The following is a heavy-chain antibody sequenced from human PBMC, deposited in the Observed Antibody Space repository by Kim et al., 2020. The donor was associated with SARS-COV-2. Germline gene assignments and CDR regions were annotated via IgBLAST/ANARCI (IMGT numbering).Heavy chain of an antibody. CDR3: AKSRPRITMIVVVIRGGSDAFDI. J-gene: IGHJ3*02. CDR1: GFTFSSYA. D-gene: IGHD3-22*01. CDR2: ISGSGGST. Sequence: GGSLRLSCAASGFTFSSYAMSWVRQAPGKGLEWVSAISGSGGSTYYADSVKGRFTISRDNSKNTLYLQMNSLRAEDTAVYYCAKSRPRITMIVVVIRGGSDAFDIWGQGTMVTVSS. V-gene: IGHV3-23*01.